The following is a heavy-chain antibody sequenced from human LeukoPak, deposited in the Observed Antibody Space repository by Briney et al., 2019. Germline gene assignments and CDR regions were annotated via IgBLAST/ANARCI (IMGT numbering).Heavy chain of an antibody. J-gene: IGHJ4*02. V-gene: IGHV4-4*09. D-gene: IGHD3-3*01. CDR1: DGSFSSYY. CDR2: IDNSGRT. Sequence: SGTLSLTWTVSDGSFSSYYWTWIRQPPGKGREWSRYIDNSGRTNYNPSLESRVTISVDTSKNQFSLKLSSVTAADTAVYYCARRFTIFGVVTPWFDYWGQGTLVTVSS. CDR3: ARRFTIFGVVTPWFDY.